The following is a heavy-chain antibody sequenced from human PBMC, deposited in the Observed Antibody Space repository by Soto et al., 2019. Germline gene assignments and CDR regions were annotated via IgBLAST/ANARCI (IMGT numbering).Heavy chain of an antibody. CDR3: VREDDGGDRDYYGLDV. CDR1: GGSMNLDHPH. Sequence: QLQLQESGPGLVRPSQTLSLTCTVSGGSMNLDHPHWTWIRQAPGKGLEWLGYIHYSGSIQSNPSLQSRLTMSVDTSKNLFSLNLSSVTAADTAVYFCVREDDGGDRDYYGLDVWGQGTTVTVSS. J-gene: IGHJ6*02. V-gene: IGHV4-30-4*01. CDR2: IHYSGSI. D-gene: IGHD2-21*02.